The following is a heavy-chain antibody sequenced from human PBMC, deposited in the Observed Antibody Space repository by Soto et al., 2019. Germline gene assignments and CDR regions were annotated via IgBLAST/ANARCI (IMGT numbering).Heavy chain of an antibody. V-gene: IGHV3-11*01. Sequence: QVQLVESGGDLVKPGGSLRLSCAASGYTFSDYYMSWIRQAPGKGLEWISYIDTSGTKIYYADSVKGRFTITRDNAKNLLYLEMNSLSDEDTAVYYWASHYDMWSGYLSPVDYWGQGTLVTVSS. D-gene: IGHD3-3*01. CDR3: ASHYDMWSGYLSPVDY. CDR2: IDTSGTKI. J-gene: IGHJ4*02. CDR1: GYTFSDYY.